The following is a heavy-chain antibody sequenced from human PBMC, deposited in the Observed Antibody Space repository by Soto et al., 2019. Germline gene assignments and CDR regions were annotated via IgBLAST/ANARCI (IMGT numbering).Heavy chain of an antibody. CDR3: TTVFEY. J-gene: IGHJ4*02. V-gene: IGHV1-69*01. Sequence: QVQLVQSGAEVKKSGSSLKVSCRASGGTFSTSAISWVRQAPGQGLEWMGGIIPVSGTANYAQKFQARVTITADESTRTAYMELSSLRSEDTAVYYCTTVFEYWGQGTPVTVSS. CDR2: IIPVSGTA. CDR1: GGTFSTSA.